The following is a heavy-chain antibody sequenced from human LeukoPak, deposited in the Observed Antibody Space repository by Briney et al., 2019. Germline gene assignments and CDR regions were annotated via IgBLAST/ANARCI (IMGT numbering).Heavy chain of an antibody. Sequence: SETLSLTCAVYGGSFSGYYWRWIRQPPGKGLEWSGEINHSGSTNYNTSLKSRVTITVDTSTNQFSLKLSSVTAADTAVYYCARVRIRGMITFGGVIAPIDYWGQGTLVTVSS. CDR1: GGSFSGYY. CDR2: INHSGST. D-gene: IGHD3-16*02. CDR3: ARVRIRGMITFGGVIAPIDY. V-gene: IGHV4-34*01. J-gene: IGHJ4*02.